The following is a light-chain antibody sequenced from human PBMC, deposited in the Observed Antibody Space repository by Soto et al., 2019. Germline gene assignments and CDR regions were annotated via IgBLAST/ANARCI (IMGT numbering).Light chain of an antibody. J-gene: IGLJ1*01. Sequence: QSVLTQPPSASGTPGQRVTISCSGSSSNTGTNTVQWHQQLPGTAPKLLMYGDNQRPSGVPDRFSGSKSGTSASLAITGLQSGDEADYYCAAWDDGLNGYVFGTGTKVTVL. CDR3: AAWDDGLNGYV. CDR1: SSNTGTNT. V-gene: IGLV1-44*01. CDR2: GDN.